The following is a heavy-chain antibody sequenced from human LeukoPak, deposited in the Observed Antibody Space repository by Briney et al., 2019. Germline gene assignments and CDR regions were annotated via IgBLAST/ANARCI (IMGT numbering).Heavy chain of an antibody. CDR3: ARARYLNRRSIAARPRYNWFDP. J-gene: IGHJ5*02. CDR1: GYTFTSYD. Sequence: ASVKVSCKASGYTFTSYDINWVRQATGQGLEWMGWMNPNSGNTGYAQKFQGRVTMTRNTSISTAYMELSSLRSEDTAVYYCARARYLNRRSIAARPRYNWFDPWGQGTLVTVSS. D-gene: IGHD6-6*01. V-gene: IGHV1-8*01. CDR2: MNPNSGNT.